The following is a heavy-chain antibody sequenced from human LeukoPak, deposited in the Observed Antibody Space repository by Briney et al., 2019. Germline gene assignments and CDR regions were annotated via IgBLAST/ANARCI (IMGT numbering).Heavy chain of an antibody. CDR2: INVDGSRT. CDR1: EFTLSSYW. D-gene: IGHD3-10*02. J-gene: IGHJ6*04. Sequence: GGSLRLSCVASEFTLSSYWMHGVRHAPGKGLVWVSRINVDGSRTNYADSVRGRFTISRDNAKNTVYLQVNSLRAEDTAVYYCAELGITMIGGVWGKGTTVTISS. V-gene: IGHV3-74*01. CDR3: AELGITMIGGV.